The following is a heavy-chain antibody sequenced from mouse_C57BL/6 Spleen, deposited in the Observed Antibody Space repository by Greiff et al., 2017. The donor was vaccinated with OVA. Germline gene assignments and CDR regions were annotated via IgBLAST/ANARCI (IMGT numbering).Heavy chain of an antibody. CDR2: INPSNGGT. D-gene: IGHD2-4*01. CDR3: ARSHDYDEGYAMDY. Sequence: VQLQQPGTELVKPGASVKLSCKASGYTFTSYWMHWVKQRPGQGLEWIGNINPSNGGTNYNEKFKSKATLTVDKSASTAYIPLSKLTSEDSAVYYCARSHDYDEGYAMDYWGQGTSVTVSS. V-gene: IGHV1-53*01. J-gene: IGHJ4*01. CDR1: GYTFTSYW.